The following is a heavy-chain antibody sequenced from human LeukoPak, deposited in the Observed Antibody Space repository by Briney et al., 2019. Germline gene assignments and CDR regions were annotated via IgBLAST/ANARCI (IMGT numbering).Heavy chain of an antibody. Sequence: PGGSLRLSCAASGFTFSSYGMHWVRQAPGKGLEWVAFIRYDGSNKYYADSVKGRFTISRDNSKNTLYLQMNSLRAEDTAVYYCAKGKVRGVIKLPNAFDIWGQGTMVTVSS. CDR2: IRYDGSNK. CDR3: AKGKVRGVIKLPNAFDI. J-gene: IGHJ3*02. V-gene: IGHV3-30*02. D-gene: IGHD3-10*01. CDR1: GFTFSSYG.